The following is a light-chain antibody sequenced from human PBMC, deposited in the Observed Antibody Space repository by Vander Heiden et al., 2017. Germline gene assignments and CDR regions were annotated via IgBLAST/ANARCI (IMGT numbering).Light chain of an antibody. Sequence: SYELTQPPSVSVSPGQTARITCSGDALPKQYAYWYQQKPGQAPVLGIYKESERPSGIHERFSGSSSGTTVTLTISGVQAEDEADYYCQSADSSGTYGVFGGGTKLTVL. CDR3: QSADSSGTYGV. J-gene: IGLJ2*01. CDR2: KES. CDR1: ALPKQY. V-gene: IGLV3-25*03.